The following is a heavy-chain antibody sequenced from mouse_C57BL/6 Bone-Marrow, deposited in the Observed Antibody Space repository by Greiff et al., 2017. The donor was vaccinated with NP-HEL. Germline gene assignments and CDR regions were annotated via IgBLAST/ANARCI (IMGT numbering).Heavy chain of an antibody. J-gene: IGHJ4*01. D-gene: IGHD3-2*02. CDR1: GYTFTDYY. Sequence: EVQLQQSGPELVKPGASVKISCKASGYTFTDYYMNWVKQSHGKSLEWIGDINPNNGGTSYNQKFKGKATLTVDKSSSTAYMELRSLTSEDSAVYYCARGDSSGCAMDYWGQGTSVTVSS. CDR3: ARGDSSGCAMDY. CDR2: INPNNGGT. V-gene: IGHV1-26*01.